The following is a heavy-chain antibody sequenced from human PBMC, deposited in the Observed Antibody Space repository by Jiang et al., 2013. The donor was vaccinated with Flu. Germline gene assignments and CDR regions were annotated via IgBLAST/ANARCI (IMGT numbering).Heavy chain of an antibody. J-gene: IGHJ3*02. CDR3: ARERTGVTPVDALDI. Sequence: VQLVESGGGVVQPGRSLRLSCAASGFTFSNFAMHWVRQAPGKGLEWVALTSYDGSEKYYGDSAKGRFTISRDNSKNTLYLQMNSLRDEDTAVYYCARERTGVTPVDALDIWGQGTMVTVSS. CDR2: TSYDGSEK. CDR1: GFTFSNFA. D-gene: IGHD3-10*01. V-gene: IGHV3-30*04.